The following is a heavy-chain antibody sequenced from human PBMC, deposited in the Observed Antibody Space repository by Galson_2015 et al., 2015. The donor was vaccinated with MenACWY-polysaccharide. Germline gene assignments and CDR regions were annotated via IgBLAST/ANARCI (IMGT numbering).Heavy chain of an antibody. V-gene: IGHV2-5*01. J-gene: IGHJ4*02. CDR2: IYWNDDK. CDR3: AHLTASNVYSYDY. D-gene: IGHD2-2*01. CDR1: GFSLRTSGVA. Sequence: PALVKPTQTLTLPCTFSGFSLRTSGVAVGWIRQPPGEALDWLAHIYWNDDKYYSTFLKNRLTITKDTSKNQVVLTMTNMDPVDTATYYCAHLTASNVYSYDYWGQGTLVTVSS.